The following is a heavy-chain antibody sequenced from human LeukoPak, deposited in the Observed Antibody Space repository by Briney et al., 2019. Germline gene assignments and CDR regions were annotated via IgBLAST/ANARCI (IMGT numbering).Heavy chain of an antibody. D-gene: IGHD3-3*01. J-gene: IGHJ5*02. Sequence: ASVKVSCKASGYTFTSYDINWVRQATGQGLEWMGWMNPNSGNTGYAQKFQGRVTMTRNTSISTAYMELSSLRSEDTAVYYCARGQDTTYYDFWSGYLFPNWFDPWGQGTLVTVSS. CDR3: ARGQDTTYYDFWSGYLFPNWFDP. CDR1: GYTFTSYD. CDR2: MNPNSGNT. V-gene: IGHV1-8*01.